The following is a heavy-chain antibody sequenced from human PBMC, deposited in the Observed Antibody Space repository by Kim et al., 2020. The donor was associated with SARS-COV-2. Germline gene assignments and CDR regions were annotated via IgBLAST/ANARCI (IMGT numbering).Heavy chain of an antibody. Sequence: NPSLKSRITISVDTSKNQCSQKLRSVTAADTAVYYCARTWSEYYYYGMDVWGQGTTVTVSS. V-gene: IGHV4-39*01. CDR3: ARTWSEYYYYGMDV. D-gene: IGHD2-15*01. J-gene: IGHJ6*02.